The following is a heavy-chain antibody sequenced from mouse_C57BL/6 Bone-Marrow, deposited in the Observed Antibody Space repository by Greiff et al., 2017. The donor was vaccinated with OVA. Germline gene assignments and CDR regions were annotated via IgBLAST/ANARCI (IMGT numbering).Heavy chain of an antibody. Sequence: EVMLVESGGGLVQPGGSLKLSCAASGFTFSDYYMYWVRQTPEKRLEWVAYISNGGGSTYYPDTVKGRFTISRDNAKNTLYLQMSRLKSEDTAMYYCARDAGFAYWGQGTLVTVSA. CDR2: ISNGGGST. CDR3: ARDAGFAY. CDR1: GFTFSDYY. V-gene: IGHV5-12*01. J-gene: IGHJ3*01.